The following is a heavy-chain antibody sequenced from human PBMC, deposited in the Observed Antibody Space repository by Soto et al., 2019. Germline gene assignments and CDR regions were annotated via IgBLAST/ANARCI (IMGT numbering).Heavy chain of an antibody. D-gene: IGHD5-12*01. CDR2: IYHSGST. CDR3: ARVCGGNIVDY. V-gene: IGHV4-30-2*01. CDR1: GGSISSGGYS. J-gene: IGHJ4*02. Sequence: PSETLSLTCAVSGGSISSGGYSWSWIRQPPGKGLEWIGYIYHSGSTYYNPSLKSRVTISVDRSKNQFSLKLSSVTAADTAVYYCARVCGGNIVDYWGQGTLDTVSS.